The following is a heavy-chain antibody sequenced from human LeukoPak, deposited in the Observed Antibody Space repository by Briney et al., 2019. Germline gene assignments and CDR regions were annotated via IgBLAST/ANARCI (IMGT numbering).Heavy chain of an antibody. V-gene: IGHV4-4*07. Sequence: PSGTLSLTCTVSGGSISSYYWSWIRQPAGKGLEWIGRIYTSGSTNYNPSLKSRVTMSVDTSKNQFSLKLSSVTAADTAVYYCARDLPRSIVVVVAARTHAFDIWGQGTMVTVSS. CDR1: GGSISSYY. CDR3: ARDLPRSIVVVVAARTHAFDI. CDR2: IYTSGST. D-gene: IGHD2-15*01. J-gene: IGHJ3*02.